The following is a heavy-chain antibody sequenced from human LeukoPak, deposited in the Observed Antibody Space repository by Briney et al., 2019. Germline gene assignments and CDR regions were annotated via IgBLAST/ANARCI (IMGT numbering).Heavy chain of an antibody. CDR3: ARDRQQLVRGDYFDY. CDR2: IYYSGST. CDR1: GGSISSSSYY. Sequence: SETLSLTCTVSGGSISSSSYYWGWIRQPPGKGLEWIGSIYYSGSTYYNPSLPSLKSRVTISVDTSKNQFSLRLSSVTAADTAVYYCARDRQQLVRGDYFDYWGQGTLVTVSS. J-gene: IGHJ4*02. V-gene: IGHV4-39*07. D-gene: IGHD6-13*01.